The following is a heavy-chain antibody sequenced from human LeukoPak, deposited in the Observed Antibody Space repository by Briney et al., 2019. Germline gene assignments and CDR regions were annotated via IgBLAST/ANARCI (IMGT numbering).Heavy chain of an antibody. V-gene: IGHV1-18*01. CDR3: ARVPAVAVKYYFDY. Sequence: GESLKISCKASGYTFTSYGISWVRQAPGQGLEWMGWISAYNGNTNYAQKLQGRVTMTTDTSTSTAYMELGSLRSDDTAVYYCARVPAVAVKYYFDYWGQGTLVTVSS. J-gene: IGHJ4*02. D-gene: IGHD2-2*01. CDR1: GYTFTSYG. CDR2: ISAYNGNT.